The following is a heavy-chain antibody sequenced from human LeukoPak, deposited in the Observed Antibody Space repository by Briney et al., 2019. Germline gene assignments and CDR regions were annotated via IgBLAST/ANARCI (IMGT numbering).Heavy chain of an antibody. V-gene: IGHV3-15*01. D-gene: IGHD1-26*01. CDR2: IKSKTDGGTT. J-gene: IGHJ3*02. CDR1: GFTFSNAW. CDR3: TTSFQPVGGAFDI. Sequence: GGSLRLSCAASGFTFSNAWMSWVRQAPGKGLEWVGRIKSKTDGGTTDYAAPVKGRFTISRDDSKNTLYLQMNSLKTEDAAVYYCTTSFQPVGGAFDIWGQGTMVTVSS.